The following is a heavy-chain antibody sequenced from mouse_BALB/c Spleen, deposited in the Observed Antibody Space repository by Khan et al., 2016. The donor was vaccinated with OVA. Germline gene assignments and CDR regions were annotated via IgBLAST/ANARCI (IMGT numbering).Heavy chain of an antibody. CDR2: TTPTNGRT. CDR1: GYTFTSYW. D-gene: IGHD1-1*01. Sequence: VQLQQSGAELVKAGASVKMSCKASGYTFTSYWMHWVKQRLGQGLEWFAETTPTNGRTYSNEKFKSKATLTVDKSSSTAYMLLSGPPFEDSAVYYCARIKKIVATYFDYWGQGTTLTVSS. CDR3: ARIKKIVATYFDY. V-gene: IGHV1S81*02. J-gene: IGHJ2*01.